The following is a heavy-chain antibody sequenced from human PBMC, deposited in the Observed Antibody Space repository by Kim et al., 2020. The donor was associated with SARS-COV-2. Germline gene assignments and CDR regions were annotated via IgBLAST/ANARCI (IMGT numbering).Heavy chain of an antibody. D-gene: IGHD3-3*02. V-gene: IGHV3-64D*09. CDR1: GFTFSKYA. Sequence: GGSLRLSCSASGFTFSKYAMHWVRQDPGKGLEYVSAMSNNGVSRYYADSVKGRFTISRDNYKDTLYLQMSSLRPEDTAVYYCALIRHRSTEIDYWGQGTLVTVSS. J-gene: IGHJ4*02. CDR2: MSNNGVSR. CDR3: ALIRHRSTEIDY.